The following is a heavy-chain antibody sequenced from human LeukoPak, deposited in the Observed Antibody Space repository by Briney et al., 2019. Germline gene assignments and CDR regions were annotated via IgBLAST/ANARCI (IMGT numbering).Heavy chain of an antibody. CDR1: GFTFSDYY. J-gene: IGHJ4*02. CDR3: ARDWGSGNSYYFDY. Sequence: GGSLRLSCAASGFTFSDYYMSWIRQAPGKGLEWVSYISSSNSYTNYADSVKGRFTISRDSAKNSLFLQMNSLRPEDTAVYYCARDWGSGNSYYFDYWGQGTLVTVSS. V-gene: IGHV3-11*05. D-gene: IGHD3-10*01. CDR2: ISSSNSYT.